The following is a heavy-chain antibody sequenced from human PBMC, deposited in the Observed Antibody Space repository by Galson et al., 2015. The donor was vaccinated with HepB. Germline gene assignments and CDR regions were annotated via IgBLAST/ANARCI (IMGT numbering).Heavy chain of an antibody. CDR2: INAGNGNT. Sequence: SVKVSCKASGYTFTSYAMHWVRQAPGQRLEWMGWINAGNGNTKYSQKFQGRVTITRDTSASTAYMELSSLRSGDTAVYYCARDRSSGWYSAFDIWGQGTMVTVSS. J-gene: IGHJ3*02. CDR3: ARDRSSGWYSAFDI. CDR1: GYTFTSYA. V-gene: IGHV1-3*01. D-gene: IGHD6-19*01.